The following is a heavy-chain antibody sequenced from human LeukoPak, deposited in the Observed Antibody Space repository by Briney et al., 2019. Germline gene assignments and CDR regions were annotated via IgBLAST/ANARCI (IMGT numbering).Heavy chain of an antibody. CDR3: TRDTDYGSATNYFDS. V-gene: IGHV3-43*01. D-gene: IGHD3-10*01. CDR2: ISWEGQTT. J-gene: IGHJ4*02. CDR1: GFTLDDYA. Sequence: GGSLRLSCAASGFTLDDYAMHWVRQAPGKGLEWVALISWEGQTTYYADSVRGRFTISRDNSKNSLYLQMNSLRTEDTAFYYCTRDTDYGSATNYFDSWGQGTLVSVSS.